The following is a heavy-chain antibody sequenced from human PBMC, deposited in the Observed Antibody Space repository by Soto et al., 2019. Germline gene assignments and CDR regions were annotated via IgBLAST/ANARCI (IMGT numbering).Heavy chain of an antibody. D-gene: IGHD7-27*01. CDR1: GYTFSSYA. CDR2: INAGYGNT. CDR3: ARNTGEGTFDF. J-gene: IGHJ4*02. Sequence: QVHLVQSGAEVRKPGASVKVSCKASGYTFSSYAMHWVRQAPGQRLEWMGWINAGYGNTKSSQKFQDRVTISRDTSPSKSYIAPTSLRTENTAVYYCARNTGEGTFDFWGQGTLVTVSS. V-gene: IGHV1-3*01.